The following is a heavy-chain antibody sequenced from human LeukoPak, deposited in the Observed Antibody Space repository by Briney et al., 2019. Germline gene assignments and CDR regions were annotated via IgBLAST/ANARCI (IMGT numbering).Heavy chain of an antibody. J-gene: IGHJ6*02. CDR3: AREVASYYYYGMDV. V-gene: IGHV3-30*03. Sequence: GGSLRLSCAASGFTFSSYSMNWVRQAPGKGLEWVAVISYDGSNKYYADSVKGRFTISRDNSKNTLYLQMNSLRAEDTAVYYCAREVASYYYYGMDVWGQGTTVTVSS. CDR2: ISYDGSNK. CDR1: GFTFSSYS.